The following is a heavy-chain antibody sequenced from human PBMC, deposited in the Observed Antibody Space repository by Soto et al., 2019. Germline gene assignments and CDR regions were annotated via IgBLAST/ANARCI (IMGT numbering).Heavy chain of an antibody. CDR3: AREAMITFGGVLEPLDY. CDR1: GFTFSSYA. CDR2: ISYDGSNK. D-gene: IGHD3-16*01. V-gene: IGHV3-30-3*01. Sequence: GGSLRLSCAASGFTFSSYAMHWVRQAPGKGLEWVAVISYDGSNKYYADSVKGRFTISRDNSKNTLYLQMNSLRAEDTAVYYCAREAMITFGGVLEPLDYWGQGTLVTVSS. J-gene: IGHJ4*02.